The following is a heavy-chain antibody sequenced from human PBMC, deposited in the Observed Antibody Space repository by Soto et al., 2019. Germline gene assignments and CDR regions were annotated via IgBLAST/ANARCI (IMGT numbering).Heavy chain of an antibody. CDR2: IIPILGIA. D-gene: IGHD3-16*02. V-gene: IGHV1-69*02. CDR1: GGTFSSYT. CDR3: ANSPMITFGGVIVNYFDY. Sequence: QVQLVQSGAEVKKPGSSVKVSCKASGGTFSSYTISWVRQAPGQGLEWMGRIIPILGIANYAQKFQGRVTIPADKSTSTAYMELSSLRSEDTAVYYCANSPMITFGGVIVNYFDYWGQGTLVTVSS. J-gene: IGHJ4*02.